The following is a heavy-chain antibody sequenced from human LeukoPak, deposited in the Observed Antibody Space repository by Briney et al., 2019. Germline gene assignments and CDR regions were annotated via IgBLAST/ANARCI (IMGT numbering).Heavy chain of an antibody. Sequence: GGSLRLSCAASGFTFSSYEMNWVRQAPGKGREWVSYISSSGSTIYYADSVKGRSTISRDNAKNSLYLQMNSLRAEYTAVYYCAELGITMIGGVWGKGTMVTISS. V-gene: IGHV3-48*03. D-gene: IGHD3-10*02. CDR2: ISSSGSTI. CDR1: GFTFSSYE. J-gene: IGHJ6*04. CDR3: AELGITMIGGV.